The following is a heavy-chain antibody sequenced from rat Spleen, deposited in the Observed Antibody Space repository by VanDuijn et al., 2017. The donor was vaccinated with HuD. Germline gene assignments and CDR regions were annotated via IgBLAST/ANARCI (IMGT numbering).Heavy chain of an antibody. D-gene: IGHD4-4*01. V-gene: IGHV5-25*01. Sequence: EVQLVESGGGLVQPGRSMKLSCAASEFTFSNYYMAWVRQAPTKGLEWVASISTGGGNTYYRDSMKGRFSISRDDAKSTLYLQMDSLRSEDTATYYCARRGNSVFWNFDFWGPGTMVSVSS. CDR1: EFTFSNYY. CDR2: ISTGGGNT. J-gene: IGHJ1*01. CDR3: ARRGNSVFWNFDF.